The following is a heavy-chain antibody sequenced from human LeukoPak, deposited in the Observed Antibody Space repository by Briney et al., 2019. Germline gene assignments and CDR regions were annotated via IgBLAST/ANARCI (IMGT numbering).Heavy chain of an antibody. V-gene: IGHV4-34*01. CDR2: INHSGST. CDR1: GGSFRNYY. D-gene: IGHD3-22*01. J-gene: IGHJ4*02. CDR3: ARGPDFYDSSGYYPI. Sequence: SETLSLTCAVYGGSFRNYYWSWIRQPPGKGLEWIGEINHSGSTKYNPSLKSRVTISVDRSKNQFSLKLSSVTAADTAVYYCARGPDFYDSSGYYPIWGQGTRVTVSS.